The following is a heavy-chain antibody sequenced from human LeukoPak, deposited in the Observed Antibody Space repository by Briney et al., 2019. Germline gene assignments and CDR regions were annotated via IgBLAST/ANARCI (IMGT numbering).Heavy chain of an antibody. CDR2: IIPILGIA. V-gene: IGHV1-69*02. J-gene: IGHJ4*02. CDR3: ARGSIAAAGTNY. Sequence: SVKVSCKASGGTFSSYTISWVRQAPGQGREWMGRIIPILGIANYAQKFQGRVTITADKSTSTAYMELSSLRSEDTAVYYCARGSIAAAGTNYWGQGTLVTVSS. CDR1: GGTFSSYT. D-gene: IGHD6-13*01.